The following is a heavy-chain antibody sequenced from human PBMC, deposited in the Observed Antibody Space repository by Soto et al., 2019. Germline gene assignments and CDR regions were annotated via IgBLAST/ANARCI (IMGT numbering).Heavy chain of an antibody. Sequence: ASVKVSCKASGYTFTGYYMHWVRQAPGQGLEWMGWINPNSGGTNYAQKFQGWVTMTRDTSISTAYMELSRLRSDDTAVYYCARASGTYYYYIDVRGKRTTVTGSS. CDR3: ARASGTYYYYIDV. CDR2: INPNSGGT. J-gene: IGHJ6*03. D-gene: IGHD1-7*01. CDR1: GYTFTGYY. V-gene: IGHV1-2*04.